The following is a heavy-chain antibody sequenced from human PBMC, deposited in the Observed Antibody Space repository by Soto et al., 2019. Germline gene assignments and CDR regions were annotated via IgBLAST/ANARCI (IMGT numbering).Heavy chain of an antibody. CDR2: IKSKTDGWTT. Sequence: GGSLRLSCAASGFTFSNAWMNWVRQAPGKGLEWVGRIKSKTDGWTTDYAAPVKGRFTISRDDSKNTLYLQMNSLKTEDTAVYYCTTESILRFLAAFDYWGPGTLVTVFS. D-gene: IGHD3-3*01. J-gene: IGHJ4*02. CDR1: GFTFSNAW. V-gene: IGHV3-15*07. CDR3: TTESILRFLAAFDY.